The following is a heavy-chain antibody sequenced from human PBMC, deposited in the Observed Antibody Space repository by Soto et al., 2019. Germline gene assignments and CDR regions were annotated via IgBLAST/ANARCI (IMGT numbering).Heavy chain of an antibody. D-gene: IGHD3-22*01. CDR1: GFTFSHYT. CDR3: VSDSSVPY. CDR2: ISGNSNYI. J-gene: IGHJ4*02. Sequence: EVHLVESGGGLVKPGGSLRITCAASGFTFSHYTMNWVRQPPGKGLEWVSAISGNSNYIYYKDSVKGRFTISRDNAKDSLYLQMDSLTDEDTAVYYCVSDSSVPYWGQGTLVNVSS. V-gene: IGHV3-21*01.